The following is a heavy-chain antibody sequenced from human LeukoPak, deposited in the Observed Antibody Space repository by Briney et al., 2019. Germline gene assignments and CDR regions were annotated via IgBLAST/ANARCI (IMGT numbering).Heavy chain of an antibody. J-gene: IGHJ4*02. CDR2: INPNSGAT. CDR1: GYSVTAYY. V-gene: IGHV1-2*02. Sequence: ASVKVSCKASGYSVTAYYVHWLRQAPGQGLEWMGWINPNSGATSYAQRFQGRVTMTRDTSISTAYMELSGLTSDDTAVYYCARNPPYCTSTSCYNDYWGQGTLVTVSS. CDR3: ARNPPYCTSTSCYNDY. D-gene: IGHD2-2*02.